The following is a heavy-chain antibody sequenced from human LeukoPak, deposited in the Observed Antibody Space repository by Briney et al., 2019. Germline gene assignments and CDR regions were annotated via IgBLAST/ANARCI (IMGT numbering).Heavy chain of an antibody. Sequence: KPSQTLSLTCTVSGGSISSGGYYWSWIRQPPGKGLEWIGYIYHSGSTYYNPSLKSRVTISVDRSKNQFSLKLSSVTAADTAVYYCARASSWPNLYLDYWGQGTLVTVSS. CDR3: ARASSWPNLYLDY. CDR2: IYHSGST. J-gene: IGHJ4*02. D-gene: IGHD2-2*01. V-gene: IGHV4-30-2*01. CDR1: GGSISSGGYY.